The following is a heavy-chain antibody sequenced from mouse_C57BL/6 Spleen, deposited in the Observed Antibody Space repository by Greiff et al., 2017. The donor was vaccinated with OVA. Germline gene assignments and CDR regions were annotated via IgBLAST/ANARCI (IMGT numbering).Heavy chain of an antibody. CDR2: IYPGDGDT. D-gene: IGHD1-1*01. CDR3: ARPGDYGSNSPFAY. CDR1: GYAFSSYW. J-gene: IGHJ3*01. Sequence: QVQLQQSGAELVKPGASVKISCKASGYAFSSYWMNWVKQRPGKGLEWIGQIYPGDGDTNYNGKFKGKATLTADKSSSTAYMQLSSLTSEDSAVYFCARPGDYGSNSPFAYWGQGTLVTVSA. V-gene: IGHV1-80*01.